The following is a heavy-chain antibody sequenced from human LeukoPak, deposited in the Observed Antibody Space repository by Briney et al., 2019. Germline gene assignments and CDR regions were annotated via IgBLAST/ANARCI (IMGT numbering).Heavy chain of an antibody. CDR2: IYYSGST. CDR1: GGSISSYY. V-gene: IGHV4-59*01. Sequence: PSETLSLTCTVSGGSISSYYWSWIRQPPGKGLEWIGYIYYSGSTNYNPSLKSRVTISVDTSKNQFSLKLSSVTAADTAVYYCARDGIAVAVVDYYYYYMDVWGKGTTVTVSS. J-gene: IGHJ6*03. D-gene: IGHD6-19*01. CDR3: ARDGIAVAVVDYYYYYMDV.